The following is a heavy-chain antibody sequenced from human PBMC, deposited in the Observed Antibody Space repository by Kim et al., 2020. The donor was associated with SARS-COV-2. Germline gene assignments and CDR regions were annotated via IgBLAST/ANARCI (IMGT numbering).Heavy chain of an antibody. D-gene: IGHD4-4*01. CDR3: ARGIHDYSNYYYGMDV. V-gene: IGHV1-69*01. J-gene: IGHJ6*02. Sequence: NFQGRVTITADESTSTAYMELSSLRSEDTAVYYCARGIHDYSNYYYGMDVWGQGTTVTVSS.